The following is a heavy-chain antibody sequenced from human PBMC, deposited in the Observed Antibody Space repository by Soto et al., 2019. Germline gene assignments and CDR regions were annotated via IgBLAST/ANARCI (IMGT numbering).Heavy chain of an antibody. V-gene: IGHV4-4*02. D-gene: IGHD6-19*01. CDR1: GASISTKW. Sequence: QVQLQESGPGLVEPSGTLSLTCAVSGASISTKWWTWVRQPPGKGLEWLGEINHIVTTNHNPSLKRRLTIALDTSKNQISLTLNSVTAADTSGYYCAGQLLAGYGAFDPWGQGTLVTVSS. CDR3: AGQLLAGYGAFDP. CDR2: INHIVTT. J-gene: IGHJ5*02.